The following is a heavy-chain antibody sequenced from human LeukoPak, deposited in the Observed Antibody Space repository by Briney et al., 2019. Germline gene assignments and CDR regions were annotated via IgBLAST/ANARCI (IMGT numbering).Heavy chain of an antibody. D-gene: IGHD6-13*01. CDR3: ARESAPIAAAGGLDY. Sequence: GGSLRLSCAASGFTFNNYAMHWVRQAPGKGLEWVAVIWYDGSNKYYADSVKGRFTISRDNSKSTLYLQMNSLRAEDTAVYYCARESAPIAAAGGLDYWGQGTLVTVSS. CDR2: IWYDGSNK. CDR1: GFTFNNYA. J-gene: IGHJ4*02. V-gene: IGHV3-33*08.